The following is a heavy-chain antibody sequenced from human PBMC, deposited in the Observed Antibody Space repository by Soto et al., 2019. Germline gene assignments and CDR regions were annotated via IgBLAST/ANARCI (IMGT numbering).Heavy chain of an antibody. V-gene: IGHV4-59*08. D-gene: IGHD3-3*01. Sequence: KASETVSLTCTVSGGSISSYYWSWIRQPPGKGLEWIGYIYYSGSTNYNPSLKSRVTISVDTSKNQFSLKLSSVTAADTAVYYCARFRSITIFGVVTPPYMDVWGKGTTVTVSS. CDR1: GGSISSYY. J-gene: IGHJ6*03. CDR2: IYYSGST. CDR3: ARFRSITIFGVVTPPYMDV.